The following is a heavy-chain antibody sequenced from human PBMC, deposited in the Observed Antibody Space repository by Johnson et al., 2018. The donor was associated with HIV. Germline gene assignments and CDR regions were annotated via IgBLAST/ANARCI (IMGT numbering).Heavy chain of an antibody. Sequence: QVQLVESGGGVVQPGGSLRLSCAASGFTFTSYGMHWVRQAPGKGLEWVAFIRYDGSNKYYSDSVKGRFTISRDNSKNTLYLQMNSLRAEDTAVYYCAKYRQRLVRSAVDIWGQGTMVTVSS. V-gene: IGHV3-30*02. CDR3: AKYRQRLVRSAVDI. CDR1: GFTFTSYG. J-gene: IGHJ3*02. CDR2: IRYDGSNK. D-gene: IGHD6-13*01.